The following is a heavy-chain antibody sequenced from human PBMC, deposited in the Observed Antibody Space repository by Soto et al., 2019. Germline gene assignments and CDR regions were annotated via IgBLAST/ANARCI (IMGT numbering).Heavy chain of an antibody. CDR1: GGSISSYY. V-gene: IGHV4-59*01. CDR2: IYYSGST. CDR3: ARDVGVYDSSGHYVRGDAFDI. D-gene: IGHD3-22*01. J-gene: IGHJ3*02. Sequence: PSETLSLTCTVSGGSISSYYWSWIRQPPGKGLEWIGYIYYSGSTNYNPSLKSRVTISVDTSKNQFSLKLSSVTAADTAVYYCARDVGVYDSSGHYVRGDAFDIWGQGTMVTVSS.